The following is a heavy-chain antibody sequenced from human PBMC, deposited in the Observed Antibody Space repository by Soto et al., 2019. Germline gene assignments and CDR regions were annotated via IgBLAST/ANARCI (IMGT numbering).Heavy chain of an antibody. CDR2: IYYSGST. V-gene: IGHV4-39*01. CDR3: AILGSIAAAARAIYYYYGMDV. CDR1: GGSISSSSYY. Sequence: SETLSLTCTVSGGSISSSSYYWGWIRQPPGKGLEWIGSIYYSGSTYYNPSLKSRVTISVDTSKNQFSLKLSSVTAADTAVYYCAILGSIAAAARAIYYYYGMDVWGQGTTVTV. J-gene: IGHJ6*02. D-gene: IGHD6-13*01.